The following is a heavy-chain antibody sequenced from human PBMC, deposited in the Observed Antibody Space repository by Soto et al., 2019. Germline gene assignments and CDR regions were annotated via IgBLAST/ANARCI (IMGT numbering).Heavy chain of an antibody. CDR1: GFTFGSYA. V-gene: IGHV3-23*01. J-gene: IGHJ4*01. Sequence: VRLSCAASGFTFGSYAISWVRQSPGKGLKWVSPISWRNASTYYADSVKGRSTTSRDNSKNTLYMQMNSLRAADTAVYNCAKCKALVMAVASVDYWGQETLVTPSS. CDR3: AKCKALVMAVASVDY. D-gene: IGHD6-19*01. CDR2: ISWRNAST.